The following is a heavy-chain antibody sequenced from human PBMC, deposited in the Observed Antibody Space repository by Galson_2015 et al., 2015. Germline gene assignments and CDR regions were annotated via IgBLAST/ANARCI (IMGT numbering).Heavy chain of an antibody. CDR2: ISGSASNT. J-gene: IGHJ2*01. V-gene: IGHV3-23*01. CDR1: GFTFAAYA. D-gene: IGHD3-10*01. Sequence: SLRLSCAASGFTFAAYAMYWVRRAPGEGLEWVSGISGSASNTYYADSVKGRFAISRDNSRNTLYLRMNSLRAEDTALYFCAKAYTSGTYYDPFDWYFDLWGRGTLVTVSS. CDR3: AKAYTSGTYYDPFDWYFDL.